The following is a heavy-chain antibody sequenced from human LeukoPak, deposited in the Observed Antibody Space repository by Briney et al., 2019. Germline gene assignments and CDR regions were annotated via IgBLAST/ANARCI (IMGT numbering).Heavy chain of an antibody. Sequence: PGGSLRLSCAASGFTFSSYAMHWVRQAPGKGLEWVTVISYDGSNKYYADSVKGRFTISRDNSRNTLYLQMNSLRAEDTAVYYCARVWVFRGEGLYGDYVPDAFDIWGQGTMVTVSS. CDR2: ISYDGSNK. CDR3: ARVWVFRGEGLYGDYVPDAFDI. V-gene: IGHV3-30-3*01. D-gene: IGHD4-17*01. J-gene: IGHJ3*02. CDR1: GFTFSSYA.